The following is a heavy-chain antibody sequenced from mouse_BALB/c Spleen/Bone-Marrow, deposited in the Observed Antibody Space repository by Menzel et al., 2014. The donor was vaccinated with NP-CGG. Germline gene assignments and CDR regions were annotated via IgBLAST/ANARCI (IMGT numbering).Heavy chain of an antibody. CDR1: GFSLTNYG. V-gene: IGHV2-9*02. J-gene: IGHJ4*01. CDR3: ARDGYYVVMDY. CDR2: IWAGGST. D-gene: IGHD2-3*01. Sequence: VHLVESGPGLVSPSQSLYITCTVSGFSLTNYGVHWVRQPPGKGLEWLGVIWAGGSTNYNSALMSRLSITKDNSKNXVFLKMNSLQTADTAMYYCARDGYYVVMDYWGQGTSVTVSS.